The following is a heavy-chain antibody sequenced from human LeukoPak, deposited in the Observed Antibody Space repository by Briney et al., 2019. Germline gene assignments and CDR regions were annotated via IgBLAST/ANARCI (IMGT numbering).Heavy chain of an antibody. CDR2: IKQDGSEK. CDR1: GFTFSSYW. CDR3: ARVGYCSSTSCYIPPDY. J-gene: IGHJ4*02. V-gene: IGHV3-7*01. Sequence: GGSLRLPCAASGFTFSSYWMSWVRQAPGKGLEWVANIKQDGSEKYYVDSVKGRFTISRDNAKNSLYLQMNSLRAEDTAVYYCARVGYCSSTSCYIPPDYWGQGTLVTVSS. D-gene: IGHD2-2*01.